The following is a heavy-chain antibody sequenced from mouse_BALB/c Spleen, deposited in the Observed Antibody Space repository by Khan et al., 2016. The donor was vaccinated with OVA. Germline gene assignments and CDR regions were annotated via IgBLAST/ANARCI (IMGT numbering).Heavy chain of an antibody. CDR1: GYSITSGYG. V-gene: IGHV3-2*02. CDR3: ARTARIKY. CDR2: ISYSGST. J-gene: IGHJ2*01. D-gene: IGHD1-2*01. Sequence: EVQLKESGPGLVKPSQSLSLTCTVTGYSITSGYGWNWIRQFPGNKLEWMGYISYSGSTNYNPSLKSRISITRDTSKNPFFLQLNSVTTEDTATYYCARTARIKYWGQGTTLTVSS.